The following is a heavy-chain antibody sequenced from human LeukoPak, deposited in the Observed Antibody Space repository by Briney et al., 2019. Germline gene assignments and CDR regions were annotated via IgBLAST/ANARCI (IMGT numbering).Heavy chain of an antibody. D-gene: IGHD3-3*01. CDR2: IYSGGST. Sequence: GGSLRLSCAASGFTVSTNYMSWVRQAPGKGLEWVSVIYSGGSTYYADSVKGRFTISRHNSESTLYLQMNSLRAEDTAVYYCARSPPSGFGVVTHFDYWGQGTLVTVSS. J-gene: IGHJ4*02. CDR3: ARSPPSGFGVVTHFDY. V-gene: IGHV3-53*01. CDR1: GFTVSTNY.